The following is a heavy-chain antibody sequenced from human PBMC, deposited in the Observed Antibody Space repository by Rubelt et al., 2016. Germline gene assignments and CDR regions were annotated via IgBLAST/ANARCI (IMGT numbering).Heavy chain of an antibody. J-gene: IGHJ4*02. CDR3: ASRPPDCDCGYLDY. CDR1: GFTFRSYG. Sequence: EVQLVESGGGLVQPGGSLRLSCSASGFTFRSYGMHWVRQAPGEGLEYVSGISSTGSTTQYADSVKGRFTISRDNSKNTVSLQMSSLRAEDTAVYYCASRPPDCDCGYLDYWGQGTLVTVSS. CDR2: ISSTGSTT. V-gene: IGHV3-64D*09. D-gene: IGHD2-21*02.